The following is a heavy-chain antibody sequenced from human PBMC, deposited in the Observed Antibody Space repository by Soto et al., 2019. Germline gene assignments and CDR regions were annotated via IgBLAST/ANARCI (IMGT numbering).Heavy chain of an antibody. CDR3: ARTPVRMRGWFDP. J-gene: IGHJ5*02. CDR1: GGSFSGYY. Sequence: QVQLQEWGAGLLKPSETLSLTCAVYGGSFSGYYWSWIRQPPGKVLEWIGEINHSGSTNYNPSLKSRVTISVDTSKNQFSLKLSSVTAADTAVYHCARTPVRMRGWFDPWGQGTLVTVSS. V-gene: IGHV4-34*01. CDR2: INHSGST. D-gene: IGHD2-8*01.